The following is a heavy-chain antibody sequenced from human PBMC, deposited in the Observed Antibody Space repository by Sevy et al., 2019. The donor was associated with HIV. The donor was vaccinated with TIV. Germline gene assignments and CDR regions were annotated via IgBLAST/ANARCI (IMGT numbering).Heavy chain of an antibody. CDR3: ASLYYDYIWGSYLPFDY. J-gene: IGHJ4*02. CDR2: IYYSGST. D-gene: IGHD3-16*02. Sequence: SETLSLTCTVSGGSISSSSYYWGWIRQPPGKGLEWIGSIYYSGSTYYNPSLKSRVTISVDTSKNQFSLKLSSVTAAYTAVYYCASLYYDYIWGSYLPFDYWGQGTLVTVSS. V-gene: IGHV4-39*01. CDR1: GGSISSSSYY.